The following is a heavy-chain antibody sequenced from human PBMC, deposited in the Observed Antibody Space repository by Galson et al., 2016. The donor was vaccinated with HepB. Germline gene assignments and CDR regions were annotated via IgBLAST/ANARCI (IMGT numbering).Heavy chain of an antibody. D-gene: IGHD1-7*01. Sequence: SLRLSCAASGFAVSSNYMSWVRQAPGKGLEWVSVIYSGGNTFYTDSVKGRFTISRDNSKNTLYLQMNSLRVEDTAAYYCVRSSSFNWNYDYYFDYWGQGTLVTVSS. J-gene: IGHJ4*02. CDR1: GFAVSSNY. CDR2: IYSGGNT. CDR3: VRSSSFNWNYDYYFDY. V-gene: IGHV3-53*01.